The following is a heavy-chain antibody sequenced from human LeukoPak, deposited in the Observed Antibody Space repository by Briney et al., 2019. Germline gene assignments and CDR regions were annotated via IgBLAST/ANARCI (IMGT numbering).Heavy chain of an antibody. D-gene: IGHD1-1*01. CDR1: DGSISSNSYY. J-gene: IGHJ6*03. V-gene: IGHV4-39*07. Sequence: SETLSLTCTVSDGSISSNSYYWGWIRQPPGKGLEWIGSLYYTGSTYYNPSLKSRVTISVDTTKNLFSLRLRSVTAADTAVYFCARGRVSSSTWYSTYYYYFYMDVWGKGTTVTVSS. CDR3: ARGRVSSSTWYSTYYYYFYMDV. CDR2: LYYTGST.